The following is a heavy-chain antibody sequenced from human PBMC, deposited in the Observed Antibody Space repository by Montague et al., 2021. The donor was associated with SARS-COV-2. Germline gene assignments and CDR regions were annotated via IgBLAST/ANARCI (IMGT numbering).Heavy chain of an antibody. CDR3: AGGSGWYKYWYFDL. Sequence: NDYAESAKSRITIDPDTSKNQFSLKLSSVTAADTAVYYCAGGSGWYKYWYFDLWGRGTLVTVYS. CDR2: N. D-gene: IGHD6-19*01. V-gene: IGHV6-1*01. J-gene: IGHJ2*01.